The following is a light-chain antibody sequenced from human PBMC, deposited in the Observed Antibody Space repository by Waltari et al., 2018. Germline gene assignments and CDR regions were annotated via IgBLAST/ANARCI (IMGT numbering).Light chain of an antibody. V-gene: IGLV2-8*01. CDR3: SSYAGSNNIYV. Sequence: QSALTQPPSVSGSPGQSVTISCTGTSRDLGGYYYVSWYQQHPGSAPKLIIFEVSERPSGVPSRFSGSKSANTASLTVSGLQTDDEADYFCSSYAGSNNIYVFGTGTKVTV. CDR2: EVS. CDR1: SRDLGGYYY. J-gene: IGLJ1*01.